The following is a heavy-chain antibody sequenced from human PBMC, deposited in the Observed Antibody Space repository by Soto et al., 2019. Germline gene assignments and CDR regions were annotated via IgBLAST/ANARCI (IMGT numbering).Heavy chain of an antibody. CDR3: ARAVNYDYVWGSYRRYYFDY. D-gene: IGHD3-16*02. J-gene: IGHJ4*02. Sequence: ASVKVSCKASGYTFTGHYMHWVRQAPGQGLEWMGWINPNSGGTNYAQKFQGRVTMTRDTSISTAYMELSRLRSDDTAVYYCARAVNYDYVWGSYRRYYFDYWGQGTLVTVSS. CDR1: GYTFTGHY. V-gene: IGHV1-2*02. CDR2: INPNSGGT.